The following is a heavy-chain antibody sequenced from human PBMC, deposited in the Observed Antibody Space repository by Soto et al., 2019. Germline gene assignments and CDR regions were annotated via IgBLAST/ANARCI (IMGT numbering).Heavy chain of an antibody. CDR3: AKDRSENFWVYYYAMDV. CDR1: GFNFGADA. Sequence: EARLLESGGGLIQPGGYLRLSCEASGFNFGADAMSWVRQAPGKGLEWVSVISGSSSGTYYTDSVKGRFTISRDNSKNTVYLQMNSLRGEDTAVYYCAKDRSENFWVYYYAMDVWGQGTAVTVSS. V-gene: IGHV3-23*01. D-gene: IGHD6-19*01. J-gene: IGHJ6*02. CDR2: ISGSSSGT.